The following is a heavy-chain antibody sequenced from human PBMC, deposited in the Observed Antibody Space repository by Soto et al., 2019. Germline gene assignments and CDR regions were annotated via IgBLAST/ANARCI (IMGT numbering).Heavy chain of an antibody. CDR2: IIPIFGTA. CDR1: GGTFSSYA. CDR3: ARGYYYDSSGYPRLYYYGMDV. V-gene: IGHV1-69*06. Sequence: SVKVSCKASGGTFSSYAISWVRQAPGQGLEWMGGIIPIFGTANYAQKFQGRVTITADKSTSTAYMELSSLRSEDTAVYYCARGYYYDSSGYPRLYYYGMDVWGQGTTVTVSS. D-gene: IGHD3-22*01. J-gene: IGHJ6*02.